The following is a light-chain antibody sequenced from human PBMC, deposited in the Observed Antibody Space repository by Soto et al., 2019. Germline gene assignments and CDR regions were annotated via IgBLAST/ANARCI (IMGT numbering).Light chain of an antibody. CDR1: QSVAGN. J-gene: IGKJ1*01. V-gene: IGKV3-20*01. CDR3: QQYGSSSRT. CDR2: ATS. Sequence: IVMTQSPATLSVSPVATATLSCRASQSVAGNLGWYQQKPGQAPRLLIFATSSRATGIPDRFSGSGSGTDFTLTISRLEPEDFAVYYCQQYGSSSRTFGQGTKVDI.